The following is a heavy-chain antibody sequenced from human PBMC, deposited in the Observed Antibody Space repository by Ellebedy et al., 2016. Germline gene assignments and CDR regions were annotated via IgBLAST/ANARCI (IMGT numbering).Heavy chain of an antibody. CDR2: IYDTGTT. Sequence: SETLSLTXSVSGGSMTTHKWSWIRQSPGKGLEWFAYIYDTGTTHYNPSFMSRVSLSVDTSKNVFSLRLASVTPEDSAVYYCAREWSGFDFWGQGTMVTVSS. D-gene: IGHD2-15*01. CDR3: AREWSGFDF. CDR1: GGSMTTHK. V-gene: IGHV4-59*11. J-gene: IGHJ3*01.